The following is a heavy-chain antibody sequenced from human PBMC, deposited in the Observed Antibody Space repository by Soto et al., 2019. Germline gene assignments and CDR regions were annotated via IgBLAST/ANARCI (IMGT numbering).Heavy chain of an antibody. Sequence: LRLSCAASGFTFSSYAMHWVRQAPGKGLEWVAVISYDGSNKYYADSVKGRFTISRDNSKNTLYLQMNSLRAEDTAVYYCARELGWFIYYYYYGMDVWGQGTTVTVSS. D-gene: IGHD2-8*02. J-gene: IGHJ6*02. CDR1: GFTFSSYA. V-gene: IGHV3-30-3*01. CDR3: ARELGWFIYYYYYGMDV. CDR2: ISYDGSNK.